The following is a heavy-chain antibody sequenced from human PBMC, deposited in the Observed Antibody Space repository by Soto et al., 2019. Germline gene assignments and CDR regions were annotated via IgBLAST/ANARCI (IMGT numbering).Heavy chain of an antibody. CDR3: AKEFGWELQLSHPYSNSGMDV. CDR2: MSFDGSNK. D-gene: IGHD1-1*01. V-gene: IGHV3-30*18. CDR1: GFTFRSYG. Sequence: QVQLVESGGGVVQPGRSLRLSCAASGFTFRSYGMHWVRQAPGKGLEWVALMSFDGSNKYYADSVRGRFTISSDNSKSTLYLQVDILRPEDTAVYYCAKEFGWELQLSHPYSNSGMDVWGQGTTVTVSS. J-gene: IGHJ6*02.